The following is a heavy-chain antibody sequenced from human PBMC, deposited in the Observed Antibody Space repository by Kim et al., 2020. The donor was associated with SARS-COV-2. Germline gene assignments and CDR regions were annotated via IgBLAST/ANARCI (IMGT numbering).Heavy chain of an antibody. V-gene: IGHV4-59*08. D-gene: IGHD1-1*01. CDR1: GGSISSYY. CDR2: IYYSGST. Sequence: SETLSLTCTVSGGSISSYYWSWIRQPPGKGLEWIGYIYYSGSTNYNPSLKSRVTISVDTSKNQFSLKLSSVTAADTAVYYCARHTSRRGVQWFDYWGQGTLVTVS. J-gene: IGHJ4*02. CDR3: ARHTSRRGVQWFDY.